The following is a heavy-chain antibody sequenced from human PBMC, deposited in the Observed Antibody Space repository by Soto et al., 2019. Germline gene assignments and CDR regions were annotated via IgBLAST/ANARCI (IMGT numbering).Heavy chain of an antibody. CDR2: IYYSGST. D-gene: IGHD3-10*01. Sequence: QVQLQESGPGLVKPSETLSLTCTVSGGSISSYYWSWIRQPPGKGLEWIGYIYYSGSTNHNPSLKSRVTISVDTSKNQFSLKLSSVTAADTAVYYCASYGSGALAFDIWGQGTMVTVSS. J-gene: IGHJ3*02. CDR1: GGSISSYY. CDR3: ASYGSGALAFDI. V-gene: IGHV4-59*08.